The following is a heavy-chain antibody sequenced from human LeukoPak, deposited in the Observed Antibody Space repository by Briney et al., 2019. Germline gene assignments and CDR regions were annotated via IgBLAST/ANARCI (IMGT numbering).Heavy chain of an antibody. J-gene: IGHJ3*02. V-gene: IGHV3-74*01. Sequence: GGSPRLSCAASGFTFSSYWMHWVRQAPGKGLVWVSRISSGGSSTGYADSVKGRFTISRDNAKNSLYLQMNSLRAEDTAVYYCARPDEQQLVRDAFDIWGQGTMVTVSS. CDR1: GFTFSSYW. CDR2: ISSGGSST. D-gene: IGHD6-13*01. CDR3: ARPDEQQLVRDAFDI.